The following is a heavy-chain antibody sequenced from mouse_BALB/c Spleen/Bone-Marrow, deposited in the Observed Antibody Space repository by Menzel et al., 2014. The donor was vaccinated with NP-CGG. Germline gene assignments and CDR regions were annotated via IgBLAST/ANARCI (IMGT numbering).Heavy chain of an antibody. Sequence: EVQGVESGGDLVKPGGSLKLSCAASGFTFSSYGMSWVRQTPDKRLEWVATISSGGSYTYYPDSVKGRSTISRDNAKNTLYLQMSSLKSEDTAMYYCARSEGGRRGLFDYWGQGTTLTVSS. CDR1: GFTFSSYG. CDR2: ISSGGSYT. CDR3: ARSEGGRRGLFDY. V-gene: IGHV5-6*01. J-gene: IGHJ2*01.